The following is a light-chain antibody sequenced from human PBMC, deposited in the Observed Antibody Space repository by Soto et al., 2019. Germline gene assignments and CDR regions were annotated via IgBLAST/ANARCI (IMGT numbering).Light chain of an antibody. V-gene: IGLV2-18*01. CDR2: EVS. CDR3: SLYTSSTFYV. J-gene: IGLJ1*01. Sequence: QSALTQPPSASGSPGQSVTISCTGTSSDVGYYNRVSWYQQPPGTAPKLLIYEVSNRPSGVPDRFSGSKSGNTASLTISGLQAEDEADYYCSLYTSSTFYVFGTGTKVTVL. CDR1: SSDVGYYNR.